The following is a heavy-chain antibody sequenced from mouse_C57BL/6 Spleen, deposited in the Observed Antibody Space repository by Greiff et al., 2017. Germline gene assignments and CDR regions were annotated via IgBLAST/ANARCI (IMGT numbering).Heavy chain of an antibody. D-gene: IGHD3-2*02. Sequence: VQRVESGAELVKPGASVKISCKASGYAFSSYWMNWVKQRPGKGLEWIGQIYPGDGDTNYNGKFKGKATLTADKSSSTAYMQLSSLTSEDSAVYFCARERLGAMDYWGQGTSVTVSS. V-gene: IGHV1-80*01. CDR3: ARERLGAMDY. J-gene: IGHJ4*01. CDR1: GYAFSSYW. CDR2: IYPGDGDT.